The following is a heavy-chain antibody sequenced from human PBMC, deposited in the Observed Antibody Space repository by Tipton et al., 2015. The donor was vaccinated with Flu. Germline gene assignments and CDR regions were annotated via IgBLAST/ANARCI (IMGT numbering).Heavy chain of an antibody. CDR3: ARAMDV. CDR1: GFTFSTYW. V-gene: IGHV3-7*03. CDR2: IKQDGSEI. Sequence: QLVQSGGGLVQPGGSLSLSCAASGFTFSTYWMHWVRQAPGKGLEWVANIKQDGSEIHYVDSVKGRFTISRDNAKNSLYLQMNSLRADDTAVYYCARAMDVWGKGTTVTVSS. J-gene: IGHJ6*04.